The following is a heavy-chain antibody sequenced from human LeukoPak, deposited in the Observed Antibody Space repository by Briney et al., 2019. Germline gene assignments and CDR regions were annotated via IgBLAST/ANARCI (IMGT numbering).Heavy chain of an antibody. D-gene: IGHD2-21*02. V-gene: IGHV1-18*01. CDR3: ARTAYCGGDCPDAFDI. J-gene: IGHJ3*02. Sequence: ASVKVSFKASGYTFTSYGISWVRQAPGQGLEWMGWISAYNGNTNYAQKLQGRVTMTTDTSTSTAYMELRSLRSDDTAVYYCARTAYCGGDCPDAFDIWGQGTMVTVSS. CDR1: GYTFTSYG. CDR2: ISAYNGNT.